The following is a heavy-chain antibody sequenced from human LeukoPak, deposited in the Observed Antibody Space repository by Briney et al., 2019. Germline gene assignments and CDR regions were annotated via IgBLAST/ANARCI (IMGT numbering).Heavy chain of an antibody. CDR1: GFTFSSYG. D-gene: IGHD3-10*01. Sequence: GGTLRLSCAASGFTFSSYGMSWVRQAPGKGLEWVSGISGSGGYTYYADSVKGRFTISRDNSKNTLYLQMNSLRAEDTAVYYCARDLVWFGEPKGYYNYVDVWGKGTTVTVSS. CDR3: ARDLVWFGEPKGYYNYVDV. CDR2: ISGSGGYT. J-gene: IGHJ6*03. V-gene: IGHV3-23*01.